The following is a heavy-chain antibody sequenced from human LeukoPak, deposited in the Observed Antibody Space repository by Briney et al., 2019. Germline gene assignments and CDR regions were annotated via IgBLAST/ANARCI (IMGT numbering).Heavy chain of an antibody. CDR3: ARVRYRLAETYIDY. J-gene: IGHJ4*02. V-gene: IGHV1-2*02. CDR2: INPNSGDT. Sequence: ASVKVSCKASGYIFTGYYMHWVRQAPGQGLESRGGINPNSGDTNYAQKFQGRVTMTRDTYISTAYMELSRLRSDDTAVYYCARVRYRLAETYIDYWGQGTLVTVSS. CDR1: GYIFTGYY. D-gene: IGHD3-16*01.